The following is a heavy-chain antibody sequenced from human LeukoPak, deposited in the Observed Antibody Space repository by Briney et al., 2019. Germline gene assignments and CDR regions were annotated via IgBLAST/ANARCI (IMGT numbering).Heavy chain of an antibody. Sequence: SETLSLTCTVSGGSISSYYWSWIRQPPGKGLAWIGYIYYSGSTNYNPSLKSRVTISVDTSKNQFSLKLSSVTAADTAVYYCARHGMVRGQHASDIWGQGTMVTVSS. CDR1: GGSISSYY. CDR2: IYYSGST. V-gene: IGHV4-59*08. D-gene: IGHD3-10*01. CDR3: ARHGMVRGQHASDI. J-gene: IGHJ3*02.